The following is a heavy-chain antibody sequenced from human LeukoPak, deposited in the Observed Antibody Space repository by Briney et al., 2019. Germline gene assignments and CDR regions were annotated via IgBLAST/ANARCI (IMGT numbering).Heavy chain of an antibody. J-gene: IGHJ4*02. D-gene: IGHD3-10*01. CDR2: IRAGGSDT. CDR3: AKILASGSGSY. V-gene: IGHV3-23*01. CDR1: GFNFSSYA. Sequence: GGSLRLSCTASGFNFSSYAMTWVRQAPGKGLDWVSTIRAGGSDTFYSDSVKGRFSISRDNSKNTLILQMDSLRADDTAIYYCAKILASGSGSYWGQGTLVLVSS.